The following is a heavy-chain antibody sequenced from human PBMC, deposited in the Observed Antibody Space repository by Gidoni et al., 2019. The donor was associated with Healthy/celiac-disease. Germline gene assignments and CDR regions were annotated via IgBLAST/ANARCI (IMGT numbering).Heavy chain of an antibody. CDR3: ARDSYHLSHCSGGSCYYYYGMDV. J-gene: IGHJ6*02. Sequence: EVKKPGSSVKVSCKASGGTFSSYAISWVRQAPGQGLEWMGGIIPIFGTANYAQKFQGRVTITADESTSTAYMELSSLRSEDTAVYYCARDSYHLSHCSGGSCYYYYGMDVWGQGTTVTVSS. D-gene: IGHD2-15*01. V-gene: IGHV1-69*01. CDR2: IIPIFGTA. CDR1: GGTFSSYA.